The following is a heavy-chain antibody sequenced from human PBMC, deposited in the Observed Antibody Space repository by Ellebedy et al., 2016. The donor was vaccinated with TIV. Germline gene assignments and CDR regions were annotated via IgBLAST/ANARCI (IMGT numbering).Heavy chain of an antibody. Sequence: ASVKVSXKASRYTFTGYYMHWVRQAPGQGLEWMGIINPSGGSTSYAQKFQGRVTMTRDTSTSTVYMELSSLRSEDTAVYYCARDGFQWPLARFDYWGQGTLVTVSS. D-gene: IGHD3-3*02. CDR3: ARDGFQWPLARFDY. J-gene: IGHJ4*02. V-gene: IGHV1-46*01. CDR1: RYTFTGYY. CDR2: INPSGGST.